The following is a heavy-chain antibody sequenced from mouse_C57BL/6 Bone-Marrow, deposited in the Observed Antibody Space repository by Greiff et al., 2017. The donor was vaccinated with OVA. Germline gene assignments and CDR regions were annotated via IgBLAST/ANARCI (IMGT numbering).Heavy chain of an antibody. V-gene: IGHV1-82*01. CDR1: GYAFSSSW. Sequence: QVQLQQSGPELVKPGASVKISCKASGYAFSSSWMNWVKQRPGKGLEWIGRIYPGDGDTNYNGKFKGKATLTADKSSSPAYMQLSSLTSEDSAVYFCARSQYYGSSYVWYFDVWGTGTTVTVSS. J-gene: IGHJ1*03. D-gene: IGHD1-1*01. CDR2: IYPGDGDT. CDR3: ARSQYYGSSYVWYFDV.